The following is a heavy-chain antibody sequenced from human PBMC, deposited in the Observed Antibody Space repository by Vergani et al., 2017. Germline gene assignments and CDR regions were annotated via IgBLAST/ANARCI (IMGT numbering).Heavy chain of an antibody. CDR1: GFIFSDHY. CDR2: IRNKANDYTT. Sequence: EVQVVESGGGLVQPGGSLRLSCAASGFIFSDHYMDWVRQAPGKGLEWVGRIRNKANDYTTQYAGSVKGRFTISRDDSKSIAYLQMNNLQTEDTAMYYCVRDQVTMLRGSDALDIWGQGTMVTVSS. D-gene: IGHD3-10*01. V-gene: IGHV3-72*01. J-gene: IGHJ3*02. CDR3: VRDQVTMLRGSDALDI.